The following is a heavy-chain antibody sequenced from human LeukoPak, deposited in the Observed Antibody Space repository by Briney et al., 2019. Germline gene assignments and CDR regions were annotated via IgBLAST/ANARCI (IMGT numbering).Heavy chain of an antibody. J-gene: IGHJ4*02. CDR2: ISDSGTTI. CDR1: GFSFSDFY. V-gene: IGHV3-11*01. D-gene: IGHD3-10*01. Sequence: GGSLRLSCTASGFSFSDFYMTWIRQAPGKGLEWVSYISDSGTTIIYADSVKGRFTISRDNAKNSLYLQMNSLRAEDTAVYYCAKDGKVLLWFGESLDWGQGTLVTVSS. CDR3: AKDGKVLLWFGESLD.